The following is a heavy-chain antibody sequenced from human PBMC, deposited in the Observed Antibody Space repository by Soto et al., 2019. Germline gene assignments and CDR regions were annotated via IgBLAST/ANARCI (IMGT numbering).Heavy chain of an antibody. V-gene: IGHV4-59*08. CDR1: GGSISSYY. CDR2: IYYSGST. Sequence: ASGTLSLTCTVSGGSISSYYWRWVRQPPGKGLEWIGYIYYSGSTNYNPSLKSRVTISVDTSKNQFSLKLSSVTAADTAVYYCARQTRGHDYHYYYYMDVWGKGTTVTVSS. CDR3: ARQTRGHDYHYYYYMDV. J-gene: IGHJ6*03. D-gene: IGHD3-10*01.